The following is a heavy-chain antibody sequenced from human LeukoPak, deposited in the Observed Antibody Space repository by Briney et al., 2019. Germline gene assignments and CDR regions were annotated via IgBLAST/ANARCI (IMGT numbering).Heavy chain of an antibody. CDR3: AKDSAPTATVNWFDP. CDR1: GFTFSSYA. CDR2: ISGSGGST. J-gene: IGHJ5*02. V-gene: IGHV3-23*01. Sequence: GGSLRLSCAASGFTFSSYAMSWIRQAPGKGLEWVSAISGSGGSTYYADSVKGRFTISRDNSKNTLYLQMNSLRAEDTAVYYCAKDSAPTATVNWFDPWGQGTLVTVSS. D-gene: IGHD4-17*01.